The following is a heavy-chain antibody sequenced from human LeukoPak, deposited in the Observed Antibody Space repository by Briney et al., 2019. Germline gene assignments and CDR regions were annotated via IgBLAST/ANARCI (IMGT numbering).Heavy chain of an antibody. Sequence: GGSLRLSCAASGFTFDDYAMHWVRQAPGKGLEWVSGISWNSGSIGYADSVKGRFTLSRDNAKNSLYLQMNSLRAEDTALYYCAKGGYSYGQLDYWGQGTLVTVSS. V-gene: IGHV3-9*01. D-gene: IGHD5-18*01. J-gene: IGHJ4*02. CDR1: GFTFDDYA. CDR2: ISWNSGSI. CDR3: AKGGYSYGQLDY.